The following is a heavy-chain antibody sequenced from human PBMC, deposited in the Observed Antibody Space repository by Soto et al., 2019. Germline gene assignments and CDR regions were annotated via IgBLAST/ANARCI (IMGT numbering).Heavy chain of an antibody. D-gene: IGHD4-17*01. V-gene: IGHV3-13*01. CDR2: IGTAGDT. CDR3: ARGLPVDVFDI. J-gene: IGHJ3*02. CDR1: VFTFSSYD. Sequence: GGSLRLSCAASVFTFSSYDMHWVRQATGKGLEWVSAIGTAGDTYYPGSVKGRFTISRENAKNSLYLQMNSLRAEDTAVYYCARGLPVDVFDIWGKGTMVTVSS.